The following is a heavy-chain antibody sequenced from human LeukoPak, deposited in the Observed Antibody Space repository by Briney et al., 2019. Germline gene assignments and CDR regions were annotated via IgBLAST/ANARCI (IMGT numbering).Heavy chain of an antibody. CDR2: TYYRSTWYN. CDR3: ARGLQSSGYAFDI. J-gene: IGHJ3*02. V-gene: IGHV6-1*01. CDR1: GDTVSSNSVT. Sequence: SQTLSLTCAISGDTVSSNSVTWNWIRQSPSRGLEWLGRTYYRSTWYNDYAVSVRGRITVNPATSKNQFSLQLNSVTPEDTAVYYCARGLQSSGYAFDIWGQGTMVTVSS. D-gene: IGHD6-19*01.